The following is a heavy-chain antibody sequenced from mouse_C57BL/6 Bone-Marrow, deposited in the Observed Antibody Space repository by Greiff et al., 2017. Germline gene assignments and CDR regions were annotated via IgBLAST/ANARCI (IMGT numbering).Heavy chain of an antibody. J-gene: IGHJ1*03. V-gene: IGHV6-3*01. CDR3: TDGYYAYFDV. CDR1: GFTFSNYW. D-gene: IGHD2-3*01. Sequence: EVQRVESGGGLVQPGGSMELSCVASGFTFSNYWMNWVRQSPEKGLEWVAQIRLKSDNYATHYAESVKGRFTISRDDSKSSVYLQMNNLRAEDTGIYYCTDGYYAYFDVWGTGTTVTVSS. CDR2: IRLKSDNYAT.